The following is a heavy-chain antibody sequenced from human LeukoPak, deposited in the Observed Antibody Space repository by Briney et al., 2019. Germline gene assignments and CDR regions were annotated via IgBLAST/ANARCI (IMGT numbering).Heavy chain of an antibody. CDR2: IDRPAKSYAT. CDR1: GFTFNNYA. Sequence: GGSLRLSCAASGFTFNNYAMSWVRQASGKGLEWVGLIDRPAKSYATAYGASVGGRFTISRDDSKNTAYLQMDSLKTEDTALYYCTRDRGTYNWLDPWGQGTLVTVSS. V-gene: IGHV3-73*01. CDR3: TRDRGTYNWLDP. J-gene: IGHJ5*02. D-gene: IGHD1-26*01.